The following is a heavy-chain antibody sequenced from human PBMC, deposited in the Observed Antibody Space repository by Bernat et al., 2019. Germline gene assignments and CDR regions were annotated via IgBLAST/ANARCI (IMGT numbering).Heavy chain of an antibody. J-gene: IGHJ4*02. Sequence: QVQLQESGPGLVKPSQTLSLTCTVSGGSISSGDYYWSWIRQPPGKGLEWIGYIYYSGSTYYNPSLKSRVTISVDTSKNQFSLKLSSVTAADTAVYYCARDGRAVTGSDSSWYPSIVYWGQGTLVTVSS. V-gene: IGHV4-30-4*01. D-gene: IGHD6-13*01. CDR2: IYYSGST. CDR1: GGSISSGDYY. CDR3: ARDGRAVTGSDSSWYPSIVY.